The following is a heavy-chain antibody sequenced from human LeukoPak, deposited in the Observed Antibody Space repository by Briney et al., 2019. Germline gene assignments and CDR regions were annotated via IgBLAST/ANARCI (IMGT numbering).Heavy chain of an antibody. V-gene: IGHV4-4*02. CDR3: ARVGYDSSGRHRYAFDI. J-gene: IGHJ3*02. Sequence: PSETLSLTCGVSGGSISNTNWWTWVRQPPGKGLEWIGEVNLQGSTNYNPSLKSRVAISVDKSEDHISLKLTSVTAADTAVYYCARVGYDSSGRHRYAFDIWGQGTMVTVSS. D-gene: IGHD3-22*01. CDR1: GGSISNTNW. CDR2: VNLQGST.